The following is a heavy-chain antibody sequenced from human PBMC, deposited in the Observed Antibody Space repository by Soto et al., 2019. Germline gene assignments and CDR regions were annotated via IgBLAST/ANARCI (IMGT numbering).Heavy chain of an antibody. CDR2: ISFDGNNK. CDR3: ARERSSGYYPHYNMDV. CDR1: GFTFSTYP. J-gene: IGHJ6*02. Sequence: QVQLVESGGGVVEPGRSVRLSCGASGFTFSTYPMHWVRQAPGKGLERVALISFDGNNKYYTDSGKDRFTISSDNSMTTLYLQMNSLRPGDTSVYYCARERSSGYYPHYNMDVWGQGTTVTVSS. V-gene: IGHV3-30-3*01. D-gene: IGHD3-22*01.